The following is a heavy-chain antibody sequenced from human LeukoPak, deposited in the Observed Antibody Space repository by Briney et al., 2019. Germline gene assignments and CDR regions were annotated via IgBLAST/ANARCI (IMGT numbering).Heavy chain of an antibody. D-gene: IGHD1-26*01. CDR3: ARHHLIWIVGATTTPLDY. CDR1: GGSISSSSYY. Sequence: SETLSLTCTVSGGSISSSSYYWGWIRQHPGKGLEWVGSIYYSGSTYYNPSLKSRVTISVATSKNHFSLKLTSVTAADTAVYYCARHHLIWIVGATTTPLDYWGQGTLVTVSS. J-gene: IGHJ4*02. V-gene: IGHV4-39*01. CDR2: IYYSGST.